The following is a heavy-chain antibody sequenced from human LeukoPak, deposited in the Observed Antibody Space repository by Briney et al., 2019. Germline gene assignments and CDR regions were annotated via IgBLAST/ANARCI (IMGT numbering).Heavy chain of an antibody. Sequence: ASVKVSCKASGYTFTGYYMHWVRQAPGQGLEWMGWINPNSGGTNYAQKFQGRVTMTRDTSISTAYMELSRLRSDDTAVYYCARVAVMVSSWLGYWGQGTLVTVSS. J-gene: IGHJ4*02. D-gene: IGHD3-10*01. V-gene: IGHV1-2*02. CDR2: INPNSGGT. CDR3: ARVAVMVSSWLGY. CDR1: GYTFTGYY.